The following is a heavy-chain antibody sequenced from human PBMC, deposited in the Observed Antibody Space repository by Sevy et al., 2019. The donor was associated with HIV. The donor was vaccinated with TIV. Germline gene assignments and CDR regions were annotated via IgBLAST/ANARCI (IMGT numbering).Heavy chain of an antibody. CDR1: GFTFSSYA. V-gene: IGHV3-23*01. D-gene: IGHD6-13*01. Sequence: GGSLRLSCAASGFTFSSYAMSWVRQAPGKGLERVSAISGSGGSTYYADSVKGRFTISRDNSKNTLYLQMNSLRAEDTAVYYCAKGGVVAAAGRREWFDPWGQGTLVTVSS. CDR3: AKGGVVAAAGRREWFDP. J-gene: IGHJ5*02. CDR2: ISGSGGST.